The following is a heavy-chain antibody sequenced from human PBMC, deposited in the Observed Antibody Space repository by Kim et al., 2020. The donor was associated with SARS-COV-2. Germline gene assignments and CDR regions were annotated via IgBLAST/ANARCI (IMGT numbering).Heavy chain of an antibody. V-gene: IGHV1-69*02. D-gene: IGHD1-26*01. J-gene: IGHJ3*02. CDR3: ARWSNSRGNDAFDI. Sequence: QKFQGRVTMTADNSTSTAYMELSSLRSEDTAVYYCARWSNSRGNDAFDIWGQGTMVTVSS.